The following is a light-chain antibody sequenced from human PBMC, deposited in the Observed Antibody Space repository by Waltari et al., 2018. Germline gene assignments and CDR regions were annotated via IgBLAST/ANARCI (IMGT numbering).Light chain of an antibody. CDR2: KVS. CDR3: MQGTHWLYT. Sequence: VVMTQSALSLPVTLGQPASISCSSSQRLVHSDGNTYWQWFQQRPGQSPRRLIYKVSTRDSGVPDRFSGSGSGTDFTLKISRVEAEDVGVYYCMQGTHWLYTFGQGTKLEIK. CDR1: QRLVHSDGNTY. J-gene: IGKJ2*01. V-gene: IGKV2-30*02.